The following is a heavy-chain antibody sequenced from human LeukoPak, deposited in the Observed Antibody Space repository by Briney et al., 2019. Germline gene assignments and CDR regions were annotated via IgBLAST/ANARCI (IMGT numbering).Heavy chain of an antibody. D-gene: IGHD1-1*01. V-gene: IGHV4-39*01. J-gene: IGHJ4*02. Sequence: PSETLSLPCTVSGGSISSSSYYWGWIRQPPGKGLEWIGSIYYSGSTYYNPSLKSRVTISVDTSKNQFSLKLSSVTAADTAVYYCARHVSTTGTTVAIDYWGQGTLVTVSS. CDR2: IYYSGST. CDR3: ARHVSTTGTTVAIDY. CDR1: GGSISSSSYY.